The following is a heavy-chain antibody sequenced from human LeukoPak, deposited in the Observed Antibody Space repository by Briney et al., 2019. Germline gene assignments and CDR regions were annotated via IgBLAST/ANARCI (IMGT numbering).Heavy chain of an antibody. CDR1: SGSISSSNYF. CDR3: ARTRDYYSPAFDI. V-gene: IGHV4-39*07. CDR2: IYYVGNT. Sequence: PSETLSLTCTVSSGSISSSNYFWGWIRQPPGKGLEWIGIIYYVGNTYYNPSLKSRVTISVDTSKNQFSLKLSSVTAADTAVYYCARTRDYYSPAFDIWGQGTVVTVSS. D-gene: IGHD3-3*01. J-gene: IGHJ3*02.